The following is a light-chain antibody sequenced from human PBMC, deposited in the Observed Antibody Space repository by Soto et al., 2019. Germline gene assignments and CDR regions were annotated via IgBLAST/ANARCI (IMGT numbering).Light chain of an antibody. Sequence: QSVLTQPASVSGSPGQSITISCTGTSSDVGGSNYVSWYQQHPGKAPKLMIYEVSNRPSGVSNRFSGSKSGNTASLTISGLQAEDEADYYCSSYTSSSPYVFGTGTKVTVL. CDR1: SSDVGGSNY. J-gene: IGLJ1*01. CDR3: SSYTSSSPYV. CDR2: EVS. V-gene: IGLV2-14*01.